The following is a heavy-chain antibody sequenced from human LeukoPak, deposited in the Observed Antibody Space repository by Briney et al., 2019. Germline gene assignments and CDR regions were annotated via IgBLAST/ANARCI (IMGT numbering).Heavy chain of an antibody. V-gene: IGHV3-74*01. CDR1: GFTFSSYW. CDR3: ARERAATGFDY. D-gene: IGHD6-25*01. J-gene: IGHJ4*02. Sequence: GGSLRLSCAASGFTFSSYWMHWVRQAPGKGLVWVSRINTDGSSTSYADSAKGRFTISRDNAKNTLYLQMNSLRAEDTAVYYCARERAATGFDYWGQGTLVTVSS. CDR2: INTDGSST.